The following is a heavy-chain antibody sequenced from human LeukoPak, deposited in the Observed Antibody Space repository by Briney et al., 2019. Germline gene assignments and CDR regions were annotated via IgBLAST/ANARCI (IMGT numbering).Heavy chain of an antibody. Sequence: SVMVSCKASGGTFSSYAISWMRQAPGQGLEWMGGIIPIFGTANYAQKFQGRVTITTDESTSTAYMELSSLRSEDTVVYYCARGECSSTSCYADDHWGQGTLVTVSS. CDR1: GGTFSSYA. CDR3: ARGECSSTSCYADDH. V-gene: IGHV1-69*05. CDR2: IIPIFGTA. D-gene: IGHD2-2*01. J-gene: IGHJ4*02.